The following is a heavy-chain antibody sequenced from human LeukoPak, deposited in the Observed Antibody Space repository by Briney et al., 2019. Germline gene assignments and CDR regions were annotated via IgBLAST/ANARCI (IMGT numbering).Heavy chain of an antibody. CDR2: ITGNGVET. CDR1: GFTFSNYA. V-gene: IGHV3-23*01. J-gene: IGHJ4*02. CDR3: AKPWYYYGSGSADFDY. D-gene: IGHD3-10*01. Sequence: PGGSLRLSCAASGFTFSNYAMNWVRQVPGKGLERVSSITGNGVETYYADSVKGRFTVSRDNSKNTLYLQMNSLRAEDTAIYYCAKPWYYYGSGSADFDYWGQGTQVTVFS.